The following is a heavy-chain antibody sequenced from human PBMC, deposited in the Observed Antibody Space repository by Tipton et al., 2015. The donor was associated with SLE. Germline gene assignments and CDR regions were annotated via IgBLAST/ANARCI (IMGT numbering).Heavy chain of an antibody. Sequence: TLSLTCTVSGGSIRRNSHYWGWIRQPPGKELEWIGTIYYSGSTYYNPSLKSRVTISVDTSKNQFSLKVNSVTAADTAVYYCARVLGGDDPLYYFDVWGRGTLVTVSS. D-gene: IGHD2-21*01. V-gene: IGHV4-39*07. CDR1: GGSIRRNSHY. CDR3: ARVLGGDDPLYYFDV. J-gene: IGHJ2*01. CDR2: IYYSGST.